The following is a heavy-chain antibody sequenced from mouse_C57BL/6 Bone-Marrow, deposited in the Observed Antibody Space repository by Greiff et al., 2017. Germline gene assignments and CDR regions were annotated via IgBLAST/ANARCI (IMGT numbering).Heavy chain of an antibody. CDR1: GYTFTSYW. J-gene: IGHJ1*03. D-gene: IGHD1-1*01. V-gene: IGHV1-59*01. CDR3: ARGPITTVVAPNFDV. CDR2: IDPSDSYT. Sequence: QVHVKQSGAELVRPGTSVKLSCKASGYTFTSYWMHWVKQRPGQGLEWIGVIDPSDSYTNYNQKFKGKATLTVDTSSSTAYMQLSSLTSEDSAVYYCARGPITTVVAPNFDVWGTGTTVTVAS.